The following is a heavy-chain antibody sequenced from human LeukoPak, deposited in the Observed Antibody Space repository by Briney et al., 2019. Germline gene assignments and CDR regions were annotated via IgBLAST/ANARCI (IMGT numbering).Heavy chain of an antibody. Sequence: PGRSLRLSCAASGFTFRNSGMHWVRQGPGKGLEWVAVIWYDGSNKYYRDSVKGRFTISRDNSKNTLYLQMNKLRDEDTAVYYCAKDRAGINLVRGVITGVMDVWGQGTTVTVSS. D-gene: IGHD3-10*01. J-gene: IGHJ6*02. V-gene: IGHV3-33*06. CDR1: GFTFRNSG. CDR2: IWYDGSNK. CDR3: AKDRAGINLVRGVITGVMDV.